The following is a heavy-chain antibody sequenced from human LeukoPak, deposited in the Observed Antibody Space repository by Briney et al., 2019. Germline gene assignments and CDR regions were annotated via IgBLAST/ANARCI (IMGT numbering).Heavy chain of an antibody. J-gene: IGHJ5*02. CDR2: SHITQTT. CDR3: ARGAPDALAVEYNWLDP. D-gene: IGHD2-15*01. CDR1: GGSFSGSY. V-gene: IGHV4-59*10. Sequence: SETLSLTCAVYGGSFSGSYWGWIRQPSGNGLEWIGRSHITQTTNYNPSLESRVTMSVDSSKNQFSLRLRSVTAADTAVYYCARGAPDALAVEYNWLDPWGQGTLVTVSS.